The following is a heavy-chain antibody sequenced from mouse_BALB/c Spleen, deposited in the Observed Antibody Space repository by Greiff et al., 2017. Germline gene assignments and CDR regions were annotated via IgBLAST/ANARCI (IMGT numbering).Heavy chain of an antibody. CDR3: AREGERLLRYAMDY. Sequence: DVMLVESGGGLVKPGGSLKLSCAASGFTFSSYAMSWVRQTPEKRLEWVASISSGGSTYYPDSVKGRFTISRDNARNILYLQMSSLRSEDTAMYYCAREGERLLRYAMDYWGQGTSVTVSS. CDR2: ISSGGST. J-gene: IGHJ4*01. V-gene: IGHV5-6-5*01. D-gene: IGHD2-3*01. CDR1: GFTFSSYA.